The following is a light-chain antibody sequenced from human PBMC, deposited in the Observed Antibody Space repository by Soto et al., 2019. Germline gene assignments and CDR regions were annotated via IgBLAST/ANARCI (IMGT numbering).Light chain of an antibody. CDR1: QGIRGD. V-gene: IGKV1-6*01. J-gene: IGKJ1*01. CDR3: LQDYSYPRT. Sequence: AIKMTQFPPSLPASVGDKVTISSGAVQGIRGDIAWNKQRPGTVPKLLIFGASNLQSEVPSRFSGSGSGTDFTLIISSLQPEDFATYYCLQDYSYPRTFGQGTKVEVK. CDR2: GAS.